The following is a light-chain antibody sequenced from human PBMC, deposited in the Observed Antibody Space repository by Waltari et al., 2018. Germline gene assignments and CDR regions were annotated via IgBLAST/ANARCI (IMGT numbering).Light chain of an antibody. CDR2: WAS. J-gene: IGKJ2*01. CDR3: QQYYSTPYT. V-gene: IGKV4-1*01. Sequence: DIVMSQSTDPLAAHLCERATINCKSRQSVLYSSNNNNYLAWYQQKPGQPPKLLIYWASIRESGVPDRFSGSGSGTDFTLTISSLQAEDVAVYYCQQYYSTPYTFGQGTKLEIK. CDR1: QSVLYSSNNNNY.